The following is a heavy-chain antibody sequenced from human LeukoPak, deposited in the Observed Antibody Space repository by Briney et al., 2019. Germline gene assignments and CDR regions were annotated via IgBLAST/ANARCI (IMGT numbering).Heavy chain of an antibody. CDR2: IFPIFGTA. J-gene: IGHJ4*02. Sequence: SVKVSCKASGGTFSSYAISWVRQAPRQGLEWMGGIFPIFGTANYAQKFQGRVTITADESTSTAYMELSSLRSEDTAVYYCARGRSYDYFDYWGQGTLVTVSS. D-gene: IGHD5-18*01. V-gene: IGHV1-69*01. CDR3: ARGRSYDYFDY. CDR1: GGTFSSYA.